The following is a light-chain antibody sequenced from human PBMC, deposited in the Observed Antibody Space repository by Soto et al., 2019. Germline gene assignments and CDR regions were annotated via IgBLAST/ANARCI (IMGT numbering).Light chain of an antibody. V-gene: IGKV1-8*01. CDR2: AAS. J-gene: IGKJ5*01. CDR1: QGISSY. CDR3: QQYYSYPIT. Sequence: AIRMTQAPSSLSASTGDRVTITCRASQGISSYLAWYQQKPGQAPKLLIYAASTLQSGVPSRFSGSGSGTDFTLTISCLQSEDFATYYGQQYYSYPITFGQGTRLEIK.